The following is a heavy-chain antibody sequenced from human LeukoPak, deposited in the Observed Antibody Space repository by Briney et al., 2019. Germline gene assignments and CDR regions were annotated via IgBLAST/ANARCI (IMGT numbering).Heavy chain of an antibody. CDR1: GFTSSSHE. D-gene: IGHD2-15*01. J-gene: IGHJ5*02. V-gene: IGHV3-48*03. CDR2: ISSSSSYT. Sequence: PGGSLRLSCAASGFTSSSHEMNWVRQAPGKGLEWVSYISSSSSYTKYADSVKGRFTISRDNAKNSLYLQMNSLRAEDTAVYHCARDRYCSGGSCYGWFDPWGQGTLVTVSS. CDR3: ARDRYCSGGSCYGWFDP.